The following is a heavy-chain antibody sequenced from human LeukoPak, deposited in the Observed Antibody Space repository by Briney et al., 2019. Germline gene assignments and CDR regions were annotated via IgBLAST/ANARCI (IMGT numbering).Heavy chain of an antibody. V-gene: IGHV3-21*01. CDR3: ARDGPLSGGDFDF. CDR2: ISSSSSYI. CDR1: GFTFSSYS. D-gene: IGHD2/OR15-2a*01. Sequence: PGGSLRLSCAASGFTFSSYSMNWVRQAPGKGLEWVSSISSSSSYIYYADSVKGRFTISRDNAKNSLYLQMNSLRAEDTAVYYCARDGPLSGGDFDFWGQGTLVTVAS. J-gene: IGHJ4*02.